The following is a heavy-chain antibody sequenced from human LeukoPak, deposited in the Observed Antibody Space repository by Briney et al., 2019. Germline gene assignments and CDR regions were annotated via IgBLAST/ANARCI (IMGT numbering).Heavy chain of an antibody. Sequence: PGGTLRLSCGASGFTFSSHGMNWVRQAPGKGLEWVSGISPSGGITYYTDSVKGRFTISRDNSKNTVSLQMNSLRGEDTAVYYCARGAYSRGWTTFDYWGQGILVTVSS. CDR1: GFTFSSHG. CDR3: ARGAYSRGWTTFDY. V-gene: IGHV3-23*01. J-gene: IGHJ4*02. CDR2: ISPSGGIT. D-gene: IGHD6-19*01.